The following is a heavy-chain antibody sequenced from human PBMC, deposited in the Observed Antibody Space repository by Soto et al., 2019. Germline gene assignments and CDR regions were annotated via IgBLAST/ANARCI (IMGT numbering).Heavy chain of an antibody. V-gene: IGHV3-23*01. Sequence: EVQLLESGEGLVRPGESLRLSGAASGFNFNKYAMSWVREAPGEGLEWVSGISCCGGTASYADSVKGRFTIARDDAKNTLYLDMNSLRVEDTAEYYCAKADGQQWLLPHLENWGRGTLVTVS. CDR1: GFNFNKYA. CDR3: AKADGQQWLLPHLEN. D-gene: IGHD6-19*01. J-gene: IGHJ4*02. CDR2: ISCCGGTA.